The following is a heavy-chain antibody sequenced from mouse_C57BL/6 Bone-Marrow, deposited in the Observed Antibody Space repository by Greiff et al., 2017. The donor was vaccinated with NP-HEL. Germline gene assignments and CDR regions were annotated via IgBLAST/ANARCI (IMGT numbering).Heavy chain of an antibody. V-gene: IGHV10-1*01. CDR1: GFSFNTYA. CDR2: IRSKSNNYAT. J-gene: IGHJ4*01. Sequence: EVKLVESGGGLVQPKGSLKLSCAASGFSFNTYAMNWVRQAPGKGLEWVARIRSKSNNYATYYADSVKDRFTISRDDSESMLYLQMNNLKTEDTAMYYCVRPRAPYAMDYWGQGTSVTVSS. D-gene: IGHD3-1*01. CDR3: VRPRAPYAMDY.